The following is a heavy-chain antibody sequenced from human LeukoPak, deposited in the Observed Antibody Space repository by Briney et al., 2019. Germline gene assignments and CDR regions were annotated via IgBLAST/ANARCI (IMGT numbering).Heavy chain of an antibody. CDR3: ARGLNDSWTGENY. V-gene: IGHV4-34*01. D-gene: IGHD3-3*01. J-gene: IGHJ4*02. CDR2: INHSGST. CDR1: DGSFSGYY. Sequence: SETLSLTCAVYDGSFSGYYWSWIRQPPGKGLEWIGEINHSGSTNYNPSLKSRVTISLDTSKSQFSLKVRYATAADTAVYYCARGLNDSWTGENYWGQGTLVTVSS.